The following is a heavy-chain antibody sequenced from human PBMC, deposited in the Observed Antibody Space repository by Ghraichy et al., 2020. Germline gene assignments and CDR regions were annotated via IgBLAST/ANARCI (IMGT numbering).Heavy chain of an antibody. D-gene: IGHD4-17*01. V-gene: IGHV4-4*02. CDR1: GGSISSSNW. Sequence: SETLSLTCAVSGGSISSSNWWSWVRQPPGKGLEWIGEIYHSGSTNYNPSLKSRVTISVDKSKNQFSLKLSSVTAADMAVYYCARLGGHDYGDYEDWFDPWGQGTLVTVSS. CDR2: IYHSGST. J-gene: IGHJ5*02. CDR3: ARLGGHDYGDYEDWFDP.